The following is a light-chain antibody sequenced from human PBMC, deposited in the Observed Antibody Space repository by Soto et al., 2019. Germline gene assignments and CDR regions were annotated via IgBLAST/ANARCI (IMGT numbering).Light chain of an antibody. CDR2: DAS. CDR3: QQYNSYLST. CDR1: QSISSW. J-gene: IGKJ1*01. Sequence: DIQMTQSPSTLSASVGDRVTITCRASQSISSWLAWYQQKPGKAPKLLIYDASSLESGVPSRFSGSGSGTEFTLTISSLQPDDFATYYRQQYNSYLSTFGQGTKVDIK. V-gene: IGKV1-5*01.